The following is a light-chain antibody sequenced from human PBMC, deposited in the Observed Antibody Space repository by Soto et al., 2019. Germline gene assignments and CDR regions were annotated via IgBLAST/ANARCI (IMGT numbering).Light chain of an antibody. J-gene: IGKJ4*01. CDR3: HQYGSSPLT. Sequence: MALTQSPGTLSLSPGERATLSCLASQSIRSSSLAWYQQKPGQAPRLLIYGGSSRATGIPDRFSGGGSGTDFSLTISRLETEDFSVYYCHQYGSSPLTFGGGTKVDIK. V-gene: IGKV3-20*01. CDR1: QSIRSSS. CDR2: GGS.